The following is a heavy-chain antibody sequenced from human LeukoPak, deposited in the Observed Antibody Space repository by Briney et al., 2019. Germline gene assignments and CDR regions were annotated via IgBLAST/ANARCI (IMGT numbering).Heavy chain of an antibody. V-gene: IGHV1-2*02. CDR2: INANSGGT. CDR3: ARGKRLEDTPVVPDDY. CDR1: GYTFTGYY. J-gene: IGHJ4*02. Sequence: ASVKVSCKASGYTFTGYYIHWVRQAPGQGLECMGWINANSGGTAYAQRFQGRVTMTRDTSITTAYMELSRLTSDDTAVYYCARGKRLEDTPVVPDDYWGQGTLATFSS. D-gene: IGHD5-18*01.